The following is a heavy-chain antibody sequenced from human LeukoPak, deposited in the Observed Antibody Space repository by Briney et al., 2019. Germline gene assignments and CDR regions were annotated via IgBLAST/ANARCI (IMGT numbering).Heavy chain of an antibody. J-gene: IGHJ4*02. CDR1: GYTLTGYY. V-gene: IGHV1-2*06. D-gene: IGHD3-3*01. CDR2: INPNSGGT. CDR3: AREGPMAISQNFDY. Sequence: ASVKVSCKASGYTLTGYYMHWVRQAPGQGLEWMGRINPNSGGTNYAQKFQGRVTMTRDTSISTAYMELSRLRSDDTAVYYCAREGPMAISQNFDYRGQGTLVTVSS.